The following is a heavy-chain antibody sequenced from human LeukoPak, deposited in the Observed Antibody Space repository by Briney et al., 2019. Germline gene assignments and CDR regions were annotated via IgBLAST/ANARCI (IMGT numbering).Heavy chain of an antibody. CDR3: ARHVTVTTRLGLDY. D-gene: IGHD4-17*01. CDR2: IYYSGST. Sequence: PSETLSLTCTVSGGSISSYYWSWIRQPPGKGLEWIGYIYYSGSTNYNPSLKSRVTISVDTSKNQFSLKLSSVTAADTAVYYCARHVTVTTRLGLDYWGQGTLVTVSS. J-gene: IGHJ4*02. V-gene: IGHV4-59*08. CDR1: GGSISSYY.